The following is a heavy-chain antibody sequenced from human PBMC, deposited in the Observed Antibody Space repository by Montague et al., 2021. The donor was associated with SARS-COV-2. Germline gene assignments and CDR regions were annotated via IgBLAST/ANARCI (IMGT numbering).Heavy chain of an antibody. CDR2: NNHSGST. V-gene: IGHV4-34*01. CDR3: ARGADYDFWSGFLRYKWFDP. D-gene: IGHD3-3*01. Sequence: SETLSLTCAVYGGSLSGYYCAWIRRTPANGLEWIGENNHSGSTNYNPCLKSRFTISVDTSKKQLSLKLNSMTAADTAVEYCARGADYDFWSGFLRYKWFDPWGLGAPVTVSS. J-gene: IGHJ5*02. CDR1: GGSLSGYY.